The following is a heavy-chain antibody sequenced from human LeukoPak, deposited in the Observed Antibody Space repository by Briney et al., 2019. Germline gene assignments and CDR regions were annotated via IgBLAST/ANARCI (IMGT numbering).Heavy chain of an antibody. V-gene: IGHV3-23*01. CDR3: AKELAATGSYYFDY. CDR2: ISGSGGNT. J-gene: IGHJ4*02. D-gene: IGHD6-13*01. Sequence: GGSLRLSCAASGFTFSSYAMSWVRQAPGKGLEWVSAISGSGGNTYYADSVKGRFTISRDNSKNTLYLQMNSLRAEDTAIYYCAKELAATGSYYFDYWGQGTLVTVSS. CDR1: GFTFSSYA.